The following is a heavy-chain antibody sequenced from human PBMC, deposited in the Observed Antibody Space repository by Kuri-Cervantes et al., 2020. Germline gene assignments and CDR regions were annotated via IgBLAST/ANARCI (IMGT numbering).Heavy chain of an antibody. CDR2: ISTYNGNT. V-gene: IGHV1-18*01. J-gene: IGHJ4*02. Sequence: ASVKVSCKTSGYTFISYGITWVRQAPGQGLEWMGWISTYNGNTNYAQKLQGRVTMTTDTSTSTAYMELRSLRSDDTAVYYCARDSEGAWYGSGSRPFDYWGQGTLVTVSS. D-gene: IGHD3-10*01. CDR3: ARDSEGAWYGSGSRPFDY. CDR1: GYTFISYG.